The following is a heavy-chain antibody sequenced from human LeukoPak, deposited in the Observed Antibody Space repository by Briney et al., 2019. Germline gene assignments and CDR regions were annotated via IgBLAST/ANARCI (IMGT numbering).Heavy chain of an antibody. CDR2: IKQDGSEK. CDR3: ARDVYSGTDY. Sequence: GGSLRLSCAASGFTFSSYAMSWVRQAPGKGLEWVANIKQDGSEKYYVDSVKGRFTISRDNAKNSLYLQMNSLRAEDTAVYYCARDVYSGTDYWGQGTLVTVSS. D-gene: IGHD4-23*01. V-gene: IGHV3-7*01. J-gene: IGHJ4*02. CDR1: GFTFSSYA.